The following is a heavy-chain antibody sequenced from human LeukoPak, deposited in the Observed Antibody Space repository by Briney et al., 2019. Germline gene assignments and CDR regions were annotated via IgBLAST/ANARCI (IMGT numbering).Heavy chain of an antibody. D-gene: IGHD1-26*01. CDR1: GFTFSIYG. J-gene: IGHJ3*02. V-gene: IGHV3-33*01. CDR2: ISDDGSTK. Sequence: GGSLRLSCAASGFTFSIYGMHWVRQVPGKGLEWVALISDDGSTKFYADSVKGRFTISRENAKNSLYLQMNSLRAGDTAVYYCASSSSGSYGAFDIWGQGTMVTVSS. CDR3: ASSSSGSYGAFDI.